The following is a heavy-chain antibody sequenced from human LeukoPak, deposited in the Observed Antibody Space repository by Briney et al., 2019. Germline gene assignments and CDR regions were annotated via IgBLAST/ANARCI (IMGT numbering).Heavy chain of an antibody. CDR1: GFTFSSYN. D-gene: IGHD2/OR15-2a*01. CDR3: ARGKTSQNIVTRKTYNWFDP. CDR2: ISSTNI. V-gene: IGHV3-21*01. Sequence: GGSLRLSCAASGFTFSSYNMNWVRQAPGKGLEWVSSISSTNIYYADSVKGRFTISRDNAKNSLYLQMKSLRAEDTAVYYCARGKTSQNIVTRKTYNWFDPWGQGTLVTVSS. J-gene: IGHJ5*02.